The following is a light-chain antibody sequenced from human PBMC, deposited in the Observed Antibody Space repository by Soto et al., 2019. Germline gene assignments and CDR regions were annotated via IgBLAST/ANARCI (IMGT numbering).Light chain of an antibody. Sequence: QSVLTQPPSASGTPGQRVTISCSGSSSNIGSNTVNWYQQLPGTAPKLLIYSDNQRPSGVPDRSSVSKSGTSVSLAISGLQSDDEAEYYCAAWDDSLNGLVFGGGTKVTVL. J-gene: IGLJ2*01. V-gene: IGLV1-44*01. CDR1: SSNIGSNT. CDR2: SDN. CDR3: AAWDDSLNGLV.